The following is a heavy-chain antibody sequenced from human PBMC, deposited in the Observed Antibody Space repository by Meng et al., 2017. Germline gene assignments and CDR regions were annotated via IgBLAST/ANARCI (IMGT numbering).Heavy chain of an antibody. CDR1: GDSVSSNSAA. D-gene: IGHD1-26*01. Sequence: QIQLQQSGPGSVKPSQTLSSICAISGDSVSSNSAAWNWIRQSPSRGLEWLGRAYYRSKWYHDYAESVKSRISIDPDTSKNQFSLQLRSVTPEDSAVYYCARGSYSFDSWGQRTLVTVSS. J-gene: IGHJ4*02. CDR3: ARGSYSFDS. V-gene: IGHV6-1*01. CDR2: AYYRSKWYH.